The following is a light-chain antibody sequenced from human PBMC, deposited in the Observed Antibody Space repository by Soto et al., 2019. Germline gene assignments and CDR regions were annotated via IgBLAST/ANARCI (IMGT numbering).Light chain of an antibody. J-gene: IGKJ1*01. CDR3: QQYNNWPET. Sequence: EIVMTQSPATLSVSPGERATLSCRASQSVSSNLAWYQQKPGQAPRLLIYGASTMATGIPGRFSGSGSGTEFTLTISSLQSEDFAVYYCQQYNNWPETFGQGTKVEIK. CDR1: QSVSSN. CDR2: GAS. V-gene: IGKV3-15*01.